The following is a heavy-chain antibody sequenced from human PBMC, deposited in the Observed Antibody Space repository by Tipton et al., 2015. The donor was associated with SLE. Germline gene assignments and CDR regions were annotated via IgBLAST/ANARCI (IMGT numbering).Heavy chain of an antibody. Sequence: TLSLTCTVSGGSIGSGSYYWSWIRQPPGKGLEWIGEINHSGSTNYNPSLKSRVTISVDTSKNQFSLKLSSVTAADTAVYYCARGQSSSWYAYYFDYWGQGTLVTVSS. CDR2: INHSGST. J-gene: IGHJ4*02. CDR3: ARGQSSSWYAYYFDY. D-gene: IGHD6-13*01. CDR1: GGSIGSGSYY. V-gene: IGHV4-39*07.